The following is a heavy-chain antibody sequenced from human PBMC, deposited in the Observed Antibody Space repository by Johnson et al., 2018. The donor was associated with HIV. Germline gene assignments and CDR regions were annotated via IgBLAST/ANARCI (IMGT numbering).Heavy chain of an antibody. CDR3: ARERSIAASPAFDI. CDR2: ISYDGSNK. CDR1: GMTFSNYG. Sequence: QVQLVESGGGVVQPGGSLRLSCVVSGMTFSNYGMHWVRQPPGKGLDWVAFISYDGSNKYYADSVKGRFTISRDNSKNTLYLQINSLRAEDTAVYYCARERSIAASPAFDIWGQGTMVTVSS. J-gene: IGHJ3*02. V-gene: IGHV3-30*19. D-gene: IGHD6-6*01.